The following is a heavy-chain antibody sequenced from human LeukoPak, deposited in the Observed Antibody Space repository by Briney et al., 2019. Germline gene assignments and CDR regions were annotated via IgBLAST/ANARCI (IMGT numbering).Heavy chain of an antibody. V-gene: IGHV4-34*01. D-gene: IGHD2-2*01. CDR1: GGSFSGYY. CDR3: AREGNIVVVPAARNWFDP. J-gene: IGHJ5*02. CDR2: INHSGST. Sequence: SETLSLTCAVYGGSFSGYYWSRIRQPPGKGLEWIGEINHSGSTNYNPSLKSRVTISVDTSKNQFSLKLSSVTAADTAVYYCAREGNIVVVPAARNWFDPWGQGTLVTVSS.